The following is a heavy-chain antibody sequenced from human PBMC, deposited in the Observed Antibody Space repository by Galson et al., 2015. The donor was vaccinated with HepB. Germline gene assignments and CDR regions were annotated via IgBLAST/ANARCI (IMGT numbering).Heavy chain of an antibody. CDR3: ARDKEGYSSGWRFDY. Sequence: SETLSLTCTVSGGSISSYYWSWIRQPAGKGLEWIGRIYTSGSTNYNPSLKSRVTMSVDTSKNQFSLKLSSVTAADTAVYYCARDKEGYSSGWRFDYWGQGTLVTVSS. D-gene: IGHD6-19*01. J-gene: IGHJ4*02. CDR1: GGSISSYY. V-gene: IGHV4-4*07. CDR2: IYTSGST.